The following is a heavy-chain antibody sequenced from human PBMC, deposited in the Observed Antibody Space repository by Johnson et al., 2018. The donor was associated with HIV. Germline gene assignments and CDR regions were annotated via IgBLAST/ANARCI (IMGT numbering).Heavy chain of an antibody. V-gene: IGHV3-23*04. CDR3: ARALRDAFDI. Sequence: EVQLVESGGGVVQPGRSLRLSCAASGFTFRNYAMSWVRQAPGKGLEWVSAISGSGGRTNYADSVKGRFTISRDNSENTLYLQMSSLRAEDTALYYCARALRDAFDIWGQGTMVTVSS. J-gene: IGHJ3*02. CDR2: ISGSGGRT. D-gene: IGHD4-17*01. CDR1: GFTFRNYA.